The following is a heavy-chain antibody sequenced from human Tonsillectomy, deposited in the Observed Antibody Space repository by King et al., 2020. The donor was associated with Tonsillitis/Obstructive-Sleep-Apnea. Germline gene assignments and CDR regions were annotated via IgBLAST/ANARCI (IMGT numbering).Heavy chain of an antibody. J-gene: IGHJ3*02. Sequence: LQLQESGPGLVKPSETLSLTCTVSGGSIISSTYYWGVIRQPPGKGLEGIGTIYYSWSTYYNPSLKTRVTISLDTSNNQFSLKLSSVTAADTAVYYCARRVQLERRGDAFNIWGQGTMVTVSS. D-gene: IGHD1-1*01. CDR3: ARRVQLERRGDAFNI. V-gene: IGHV4-39*01. CDR1: GGSIISSTYY. CDR2: IYYSWST.